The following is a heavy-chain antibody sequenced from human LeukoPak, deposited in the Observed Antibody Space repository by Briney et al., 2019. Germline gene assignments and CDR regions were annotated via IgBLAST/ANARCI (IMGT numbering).Heavy chain of an antibody. CDR2: ISWNSGSI. J-gene: IGHJ4*02. D-gene: IGHD1-26*01. CDR1: GFTFDDYA. Sequence: PGGSLRLSCAASGFTFDDYAMHWVRQAPGKGLEWVSGISWNSGSIGYADSVKGRFTISRDNAKNSLYLQMNSLGAEDTAVYYCAREESGSKAYWGQGTLVTVSS. CDR3: AREESGSKAY. V-gene: IGHV3-9*01.